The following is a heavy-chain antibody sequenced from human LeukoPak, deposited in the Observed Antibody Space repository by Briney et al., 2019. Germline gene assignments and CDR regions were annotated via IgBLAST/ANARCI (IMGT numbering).Heavy chain of an antibody. D-gene: IGHD3-22*01. V-gene: IGHV4-34*01. CDR1: GGSFSGYY. CDR3: ARRRPYYYDSSGYYLQYYFDY. Sequence: SETLSLTCAVYGGSFSGYYWSWIRQPPGKGLEWIGEINHSGSTNYNPSLKSRVTISVDTSKNQFSLKLSSVTAADTAVYYCARRRPYYYDSSGYYLQYYFDYWGQGTLVTVSS. J-gene: IGHJ4*02. CDR2: INHSGST.